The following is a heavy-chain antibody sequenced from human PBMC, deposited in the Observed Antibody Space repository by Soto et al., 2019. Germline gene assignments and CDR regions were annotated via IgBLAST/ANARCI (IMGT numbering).Heavy chain of an antibody. J-gene: IGHJ4*02. V-gene: IGHV3-11*06. CDR3: ARRSTVTTVFDY. Sequence: YYMSWIRQAPGKGLEWVSYISSSSSYTNYADSVKGRFTISRDNAKNSLYLQMNSLRAEDTAVYYCARRSTVTTVFDYWGQGTLVTVSS. D-gene: IGHD4-4*01. CDR1: YY. CDR2: ISSSSSYT.